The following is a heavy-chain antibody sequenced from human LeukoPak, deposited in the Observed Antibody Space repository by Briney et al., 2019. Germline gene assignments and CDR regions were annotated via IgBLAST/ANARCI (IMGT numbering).Heavy chain of an antibody. CDR3: AKDRTAMSNFDY. D-gene: IGHD5-18*01. CDR1: GFTFSSYA. Sequence: GGSLRRSCAAPGFTFSSYAMSWVRQAPGKGLEWVSAISGSGGSTYYADSVKGRFTISRDNSKNTLYLQMNSLRAEDTAVYYCAKDRTAMSNFDYWGQGTLVTVSS. V-gene: IGHV3-23*01. J-gene: IGHJ4*02. CDR2: ISGSGGST.